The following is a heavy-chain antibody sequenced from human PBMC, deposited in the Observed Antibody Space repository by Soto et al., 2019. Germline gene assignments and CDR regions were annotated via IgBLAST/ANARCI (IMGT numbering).Heavy chain of an antibody. V-gene: IGHV4-31*04. CDR1: GAPITSGGSY. J-gene: IGHJ4*02. Sequence: QVRLQASGPGPVQPSQTLSLSCTVSGAPITSGGSYWTWIRQQPGKGLEWLGYIYYNGNTKYNPSLNIRLTMSLDTSENQFSLNLESVTAADTAVYFFVTNLGIYDGSFFARWGQGTLVTVSS. CDR2: IYYNGNT. D-gene: IGHD1-26*01. CDR3: VTNLGIYDGSFFAR.